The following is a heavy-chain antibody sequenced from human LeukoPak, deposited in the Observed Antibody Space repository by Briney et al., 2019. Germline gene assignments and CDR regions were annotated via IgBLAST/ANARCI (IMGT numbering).Heavy chain of an antibody. CDR3: ARGTGAPNYFDY. Sequence: ASVKVSCKTSGYTFTNYYINWVRQAPGQGPEWMAWINPNGGGTNYAQKFQGRVAVTRDSSISTAYMELSGLTSDDTAVFYCARGTGAPNYFDYWGQGTLVTVSS. CDR1: GYTFTNYY. J-gene: IGHJ4*02. V-gene: IGHV1-2*02. D-gene: IGHD7-27*01. CDR2: INPNGGGT.